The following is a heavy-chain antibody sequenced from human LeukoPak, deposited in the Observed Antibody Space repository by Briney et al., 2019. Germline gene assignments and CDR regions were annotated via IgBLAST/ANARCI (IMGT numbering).Heavy chain of an antibody. Sequence: ASVKVSCKASGYTFANYGLSWVRQAPGQGLEWIGWISAYTGNTNYPQKVRGRVTMTTDTSTSTAYMELRSLRSDDTAVYYCARDIATMQHLDWGQGTLVTVSS. CDR1: GYTFANYG. CDR3: ARDIATMQHLD. J-gene: IGHJ4*02. D-gene: IGHD6-13*01. V-gene: IGHV1-18*01. CDR2: ISAYTGNT.